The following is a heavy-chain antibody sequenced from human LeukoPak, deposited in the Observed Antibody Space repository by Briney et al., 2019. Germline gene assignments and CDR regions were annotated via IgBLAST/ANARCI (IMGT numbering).Heavy chain of an antibody. J-gene: IGHJ4*02. D-gene: IGHD1-1*01. Sequence: GGSLRLSCAASGFTFSGYAMHWVRQAPGRGLEWLAVISPDRKRIQYTDAVRGRFTISRDNSKDTLYLEMRGLRGDDSALYYCARALSDNWHAAYWGQGTLVTVSS. CDR1: GFTFSGYA. V-gene: IGHV3-30*04. CDR2: ISPDRKRI. CDR3: ARALSDNWHAAY.